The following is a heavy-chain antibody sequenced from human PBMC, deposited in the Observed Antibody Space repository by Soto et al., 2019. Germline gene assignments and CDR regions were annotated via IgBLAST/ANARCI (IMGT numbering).Heavy chain of an antibody. J-gene: IGHJ6*02. D-gene: IGHD1-7*01. CDR1: GYSFTSYW. V-gene: IGHV5-51*01. Sequence: PVQSLKISCKGSGYSFTSYWIGWVRQMPGKGLEWMGIIYPGDSDTRYSPSFQGQVTISADKSISTAYIQWSSLKASDTAMYYCARSLLRTTEYYHNGMDVWGQGTTVTVSS. CDR2: IYPGDSDT. CDR3: ARSLLRTTEYYHNGMDV.